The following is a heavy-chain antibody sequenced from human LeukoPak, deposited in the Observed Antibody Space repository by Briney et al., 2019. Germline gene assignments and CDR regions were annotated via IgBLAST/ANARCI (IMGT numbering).Heavy chain of an antibody. V-gene: IGHV1-2*02. J-gene: IGHJ3*01. CDR2: INPKTGGT. CDR3: ARIVFGVVNDALDL. CDR1: GYTFTGHY. Sequence: ASVNVSCKTSGYTFTGHYIHWVRQAPGHGLQWMGWINPKTGGTGYAQDFHDRVTMTSDTSITTAYLTLSGLGSDDTAIYYCARIVFGVVNDALDLWGQGTLVSV. D-gene: IGHD3-3*01.